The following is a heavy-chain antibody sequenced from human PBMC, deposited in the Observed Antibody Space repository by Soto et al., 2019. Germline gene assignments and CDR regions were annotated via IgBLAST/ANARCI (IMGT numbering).Heavy chain of an antibody. CDR1: VFTFSSYA. D-gene: IGHD3-22*01. CDR2: ISGSGGST. V-gene: IGHV3-23*01. Sequence: VGSLRLSCASSVFTFSSYAMSCVRHSPGKWLEWVSAISGSGGSTYYADSVKGRFTISRDNSKNTLYLQMNSLRAEDTAVYYCAKDPDYDSSGYLGYFEYWGQGTLVIVS. CDR3: AKDPDYDSSGYLGYFEY. J-gene: IGHJ4*02.